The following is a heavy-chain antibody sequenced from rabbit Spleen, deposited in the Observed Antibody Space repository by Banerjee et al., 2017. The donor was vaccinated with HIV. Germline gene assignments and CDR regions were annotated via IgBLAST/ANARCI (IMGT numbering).Heavy chain of an antibody. V-gene: IGHV1S45*01. J-gene: IGHJ4*01. Sequence: QEHLKESGGGLVQPGGSLKLSCTASGFTLSSYYMCWVRQAPGKGLEWITCIHTTSGTTWYASWAKGRFTVSKTSSTTMTLQMTSLTAADTATYFCARDDTSSVGYLRLWVPGTLVTVS. CDR2: IHTTSGTT. CDR3: ARDDTSSVGYLRL. CDR1: GFTLSSYY. D-gene: IGHD1-1*01.